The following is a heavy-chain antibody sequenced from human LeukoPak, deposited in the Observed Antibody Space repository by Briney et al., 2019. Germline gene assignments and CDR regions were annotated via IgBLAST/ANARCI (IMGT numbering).Heavy chain of an antibody. CDR2: IYYIGNT. D-gene: IGHD7-27*01. V-gene: IGHV4-39*01. J-gene: IGHJ3*02. Sequence: SGTLSLTCTVSGGSISSSSYYWGWIRRPPGEGLEWIGSIYYIGNTYYNPSLRGRVTISVDTSKNQFSLNLSSVTAADTAVYYCARFVTGDRAFDIWGQGTMVTLS. CDR1: GGSISSSSYY. CDR3: ARFVTGDRAFDI.